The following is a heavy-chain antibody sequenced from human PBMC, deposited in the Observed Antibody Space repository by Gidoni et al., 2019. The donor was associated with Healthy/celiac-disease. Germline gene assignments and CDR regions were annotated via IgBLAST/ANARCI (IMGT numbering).Heavy chain of an antibody. CDR3: ARVHPFRGELAFAFDI. D-gene: IGHD1-26*01. CDR1: GFTFSRYW. CDR2: RKQDGSEK. J-gene: IGHJ3*02. V-gene: IGHV3-7*01. Sequence: EVQLVESGGGLVQPGGSLRLSCAASGFTFSRYWMGWVRQAPGKGLEWVANRKQDGSEKYYVDSVKGRFTISRDNAKNSLYLQMNSLRAEDTAVYYCARVHPFRGELAFAFDIWGQGTMVTVSS.